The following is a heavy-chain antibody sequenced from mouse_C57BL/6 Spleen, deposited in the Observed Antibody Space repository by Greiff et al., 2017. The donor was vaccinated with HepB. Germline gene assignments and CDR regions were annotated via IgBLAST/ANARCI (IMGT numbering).Heavy chain of an antibody. D-gene: IGHD2-4*01. CDR3: AKTHYDYPYFDY. V-gene: IGHV2-5*01. Sequence: VNVVESGPGLVQPSQSLSITCTVSGFSLTSYGVHWVRQSPGKGLEWLGVIWRGGSTDYNAAFMSRLSITKDNSKSQVFFKMNSLQADDTAIYYCAKTHYDYPYFDYWGQGTTLTVSS. CDR2: IWRGGST. CDR1: GFSLTSYG. J-gene: IGHJ2*01.